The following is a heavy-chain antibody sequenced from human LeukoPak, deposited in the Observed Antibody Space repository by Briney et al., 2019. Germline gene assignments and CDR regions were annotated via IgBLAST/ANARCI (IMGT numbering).Heavy chain of an antibody. CDR3: ARGSSSYCSGGSCYVDTAGGY. D-gene: IGHD2-15*01. V-gene: IGHV1-18*01. CDR2: ISAYNGNT. J-gene: IGHJ4*02. Sequence: ASVKVSCTASGYTFTSYGISWVRQAPGQGLEWMGWISAYNGNTNYAQKLQGRVTMTTDTSTSTAYMELRSLRSDDTAVYYCARGSSSYCSGGSCYVDTAGGYWGQGTLVTVSS. CDR1: GYTFTSYG.